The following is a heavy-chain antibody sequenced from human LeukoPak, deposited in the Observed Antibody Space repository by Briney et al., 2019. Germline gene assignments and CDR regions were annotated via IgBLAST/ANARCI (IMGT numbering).Heavy chain of an antibody. CDR1: GFTFSSYA. D-gene: IGHD1-26*01. CDR3: ARGGGRSYSDAFDI. Sequence: GGSLRLSCAASGFTFSSYAMHWVRQAPGKGLEWVAVISYDGSNKYYADSVKGRFTISRDNSKNTLYLQMNSLRAEDTAVYYCARGGGRSYSDAFDIWGQGTVVTVSS. V-gene: IGHV3-30-3*01. J-gene: IGHJ3*02. CDR2: ISYDGSNK.